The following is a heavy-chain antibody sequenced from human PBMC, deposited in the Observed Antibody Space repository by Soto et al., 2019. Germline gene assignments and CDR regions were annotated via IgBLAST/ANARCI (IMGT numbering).Heavy chain of an antibody. V-gene: IGHV3-30-3*01. CDR1: GFTFSSDA. Sequence: GGSLRLSCAASGFTFSSDAMHWVRQAPGKGLEWVAVISYDGSNKYYADSVKGRFTISRDNSKNTLYLQMNSLRAEDTAVYYCARDLTGTRTNYFDYWGQGTLVTVSS. J-gene: IGHJ4*02. CDR3: ARDLTGTRTNYFDY. CDR2: ISYDGSNK. D-gene: IGHD1-7*01.